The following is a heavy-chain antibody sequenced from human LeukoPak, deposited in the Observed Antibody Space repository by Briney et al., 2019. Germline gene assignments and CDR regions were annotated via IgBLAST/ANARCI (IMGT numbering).Heavy chain of an antibody. CDR2: ISSNSYI. CDR3: ALLVGATLDFDN. CDR1: GFTFSSYS. Sequence: GGSLRLSCAASGFTFSSYSMNWVRQAPGKGLEWVSSISSNSYIYYADSVKGRFTVSRDNAKSSLYLQMNSLRAEDTAVYYCALLVGATLDFDNWGQGTLVTVSS. J-gene: IGHJ4*02. V-gene: IGHV3-21*03. D-gene: IGHD1-26*01.